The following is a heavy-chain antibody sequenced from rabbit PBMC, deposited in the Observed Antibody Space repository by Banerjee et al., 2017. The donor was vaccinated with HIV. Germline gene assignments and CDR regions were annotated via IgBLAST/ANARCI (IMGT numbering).Heavy chain of an antibody. Sequence: QEQLEESGGGLVKPGGTLTLTCKASGLDFSSSYWIYWVRQAPGKGLEWIGCINTGDGSTYYASWAKGRFTISKTSSTTVTLQMTGLTAADTATYFCARGWITMTMNLWGPGTLVTVS. V-gene: IGHV1S45*01. J-gene: IGHJ4*01. CDR1: GLDFSSSYW. D-gene: IGHD2-1*01. CDR3: ARGWITMTMNL. CDR2: INTGDGST.